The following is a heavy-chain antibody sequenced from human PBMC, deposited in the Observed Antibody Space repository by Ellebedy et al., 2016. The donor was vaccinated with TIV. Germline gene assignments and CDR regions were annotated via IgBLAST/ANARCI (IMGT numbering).Heavy chain of an antibody. V-gene: IGHV3-33*08. CDR3: ERDVIHGSGSYYGLGGWFDP. CDR1: GFTFSSYG. J-gene: IGHJ5*02. Sequence: GESLKISCAASGFTFSSYGMHWVRQAPGKGLAWVAVIWYDGSNKYYADSVKGRFTISRDNSKNTLYLQMNSLRAEDTGVYYCERDVIHGSGSYYGLGGWFDPWGQGTLVTVSS. CDR2: IWYDGSNK. D-gene: IGHD3-10*01.